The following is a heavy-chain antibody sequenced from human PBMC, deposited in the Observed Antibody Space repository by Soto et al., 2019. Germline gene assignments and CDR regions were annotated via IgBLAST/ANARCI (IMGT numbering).Heavy chain of an antibody. J-gene: IGHJ3*02. CDR3: TTDFQSFLPFIDLGILSPPQDGFDI. CDR1: GFTFTSAW. Sequence: EVQLVESGGGLVKPGGSLRVSCAATGFTFTSAWMNWVRQAPGKGLEWVGRIKSKNDGGTTDYAAPVKGRFTISRDDSKNTLYLQMNNLETEDTAVYYCTTDFQSFLPFIDLGILSPPQDGFDIWGQGTMVTVSS. CDR2: IKSKNDGGTT. D-gene: IGHD7-27*01. V-gene: IGHV3-15*01.